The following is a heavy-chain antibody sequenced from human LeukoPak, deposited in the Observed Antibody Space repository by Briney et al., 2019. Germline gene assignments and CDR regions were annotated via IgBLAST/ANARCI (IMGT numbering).Heavy chain of an antibody. CDR3: ARDPGSGYEEHFDY. J-gene: IGHJ4*02. V-gene: IGHV3-48*03. Sequence: PGGSLRLSCAASGFTFSSYEMNWVRQAPGKGLEWVSYISSSGSTMYYTDSVKGRFTISRDNAKDSLYLQMNSLRAEDTAVYYCARDPGSGYEEHFDYWGQGTLVTVYS. CDR1: GFTFSSYE. D-gene: IGHD5-12*01. CDR2: ISSSGSTM.